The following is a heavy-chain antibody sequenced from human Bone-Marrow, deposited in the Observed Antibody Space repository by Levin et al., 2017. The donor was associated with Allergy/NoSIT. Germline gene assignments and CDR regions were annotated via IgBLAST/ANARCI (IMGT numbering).Heavy chain of an antibody. CDR2: VYSSGTT. CDR1: GGSFSSGPSY. CDR3: ARHPTRITASGL. Sequence: SETLSLTCTVSGGSFSSGPSYWAWIRQSPGKGLEWIGSVYSSGTTYYNPSLQSRVTIPVDASKSQISLQLTSVTAADTAVYYCARHPTRITASGLWGQGTLVIVSS. V-gene: IGHV4-39*01. D-gene: IGHD3-10*01. J-gene: IGHJ4*02.